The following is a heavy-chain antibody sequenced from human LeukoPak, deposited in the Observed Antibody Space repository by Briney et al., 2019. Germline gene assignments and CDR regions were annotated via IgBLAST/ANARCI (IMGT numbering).Heavy chain of an antibody. J-gene: IGHJ4*02. CDR3: ARDPSGSSSGWYHFDY. Sequence: GGSLRLSCAASGFTFSNYAMSWVRQTPGEGLDWVSGISVSGATTYYANSVKGRFTISRDNSKNTLNLQMNSLRAEDTAVYYCARDPSGSSSGWYHFDYWGQGSLVTVSS. CDR2: ISVSGATT. V-gene: IGHV3-23*01. CDR1: GFTFSNYA. D-gene: IGHD6-19*01.